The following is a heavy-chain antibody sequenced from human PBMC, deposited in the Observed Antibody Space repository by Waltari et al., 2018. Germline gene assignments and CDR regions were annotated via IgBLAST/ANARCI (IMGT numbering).Heavy chain of an antibody. CDR1: GASVSSRIHY. Sequence: QLQLQESGPGLVKPSETLSLTCTVSGASVSSRIHYWGWIRQSPGKGLEWIGSITHSGSSYYNPSLRSRVTLLVDTSKNQFSLRVNSVTAADMALYYCARHMTTVTTSSFDYLGQGALVTVSS. CDR3: ARHMTTVTTSSFDY. V-gene: IGHV4-39*07. J-gene: IGHJ4*02. CDR2: ITHSGSS. D-gene: IGHD4-17*01.